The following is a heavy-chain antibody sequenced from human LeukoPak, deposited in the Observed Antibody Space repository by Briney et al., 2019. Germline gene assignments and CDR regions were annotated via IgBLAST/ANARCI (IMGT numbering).Heavy chain of an antibody. CDR2: IYYSGST. CDR3: ASSDCSGGSCLLDY. CDR1: GGSISSYY. V-gene: IGHV4-59*08. Sequence: PSETLSLTCTVSGGSISSYYWSWIRQPPGKGLEWIGYIYYSGSTNYSPSLKSRVTISVDTSKNQFSLKLSSVTAADTAVHYCASSDCSGGSCLLDYWGQGTLVTVSS. D-gene: IGHD2-15*01. J-gene: IGHJ4*02.